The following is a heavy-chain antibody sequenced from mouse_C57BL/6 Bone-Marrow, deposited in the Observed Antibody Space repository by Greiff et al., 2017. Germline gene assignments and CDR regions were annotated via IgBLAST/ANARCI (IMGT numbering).Heavy chain of an antibody. Sequence: QVQLKQPGAELVKPGASVKLSCKASGYTFTSYWMHWVKQRPGRGLEWIGRIDPNSGGTKYNEKFKSKATLTVDKPSSPAYMQLSSLTSEDSAVYYCARRGWPWLGYAMDYWGQGTSVTVSS. CDR1: GYTFTSYW. CDR3: ARRGWPWLGYAMDY. J-gene: IGHJ4*01. D-gene: IGHD2-2*01. V-gene: IGHV1-72*01. CDR2: IDPNSGGT.